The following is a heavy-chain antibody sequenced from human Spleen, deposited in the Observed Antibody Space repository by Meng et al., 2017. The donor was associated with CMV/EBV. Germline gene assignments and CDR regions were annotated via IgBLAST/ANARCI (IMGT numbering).Heavy chain of an antibody. V-gene: IGHV4-38-2*02. Sequence: SETLSLTCTVSGYFISSGHYWGWIRQPPGKGLEWIGYIYHTGSTLYNPSLQSRVTISVDTSKNQFSLKLSSVTAADTAVYYCGRGRGAPALDYYYYGMDVWGQGTTVTVSS. CDR2: IYHTGST. J-gene: IGHJ6*02. D-gene: IGHD1-1*01. CDR3: GRGRGAPALDYYYYGMDV. CDR1: GYFISSGHY.